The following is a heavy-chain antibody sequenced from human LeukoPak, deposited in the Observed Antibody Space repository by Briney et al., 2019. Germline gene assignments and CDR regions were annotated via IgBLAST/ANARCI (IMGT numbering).Heavy chain of an antibody. J-gene: IGHJ4*02. CDR2: FDPEDGET. CDR1: GYTLTELS. V-gene: IGHV1-24*01. Sequence: ASVKVSCKVSGYTLTELSMHWVRQAPGKGLEWMGGFDPEDGETIYAQKFQGRVTMTEDTSTDTAYMELSGLRSEDTAVYYCATAPNDYGGNSGYFDYWGQGTLVTVSS. D-gene: IGHD4-23*01. CDR3: ATAPNDYGGNSGYFDY.